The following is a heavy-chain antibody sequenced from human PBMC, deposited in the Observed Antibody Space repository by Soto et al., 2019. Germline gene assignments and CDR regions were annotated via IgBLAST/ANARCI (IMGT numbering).Heavy chain of an antibody. D-gene: IGHD5-12*01. CDR3: ARHATLGWLRADWFDP. V-gene: IGHV4-59*08. J-gene: IGHJ5*02. CDR2: IYYSGST. CDR1: GGSISSYY. Sequence: SETLSLTCTVSGGSISSYYWSWIRQPPGKGLEWIGYIYYSGSTNYNPSLKSRVTISVDTSKNQFSLKLSSVTAADTAVYYCARHATLGWLRADWFDPWGQGTLVTVSS.